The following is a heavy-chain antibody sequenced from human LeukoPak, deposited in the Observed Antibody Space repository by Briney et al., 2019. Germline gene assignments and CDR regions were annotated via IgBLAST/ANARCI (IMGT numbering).Heavy chain of an antibody. J-gene: IGHJ4*02. V-gene: IGHV4-39*07. CDR1: GGSISSSSYY. D-gene: IGHD2-15*01. CDR3: ASDIVGSSFDY. Sequence: SETLSLTCTVSGGSISSSSYYWGWIRQPPGKGLEWIGSIYHSGSTYYNPSLKSRVTISVDTSKNQFSLKLSSVTAADTAVYYCASDIVGSSFDYWGQGTLVTVSS. CDR2: IYHSGST.